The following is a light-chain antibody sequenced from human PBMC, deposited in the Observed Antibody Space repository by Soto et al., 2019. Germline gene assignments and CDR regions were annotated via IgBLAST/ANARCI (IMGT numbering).Light chain of an antibody. J-gene: IGKJ1*01. Sequence: DIQMTQSPSSLSASVGDRVTITCRASQSISSYLNWYQQKPGKAPKLLIYAASSLQSGVPSRFSGSGSGTDFTLTIGSMQTQDFANYYCQQSYSTPRTFGQGTKVDIK. V-gene: IGKV1-39*01. CDR3: QQSYSTPRT. CDR2: AAS. CDR1: QSISSY.